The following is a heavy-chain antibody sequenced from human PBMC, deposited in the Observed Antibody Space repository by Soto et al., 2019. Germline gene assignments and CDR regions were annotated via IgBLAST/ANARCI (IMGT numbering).Heavy chain of an antibody. J-gene: IGHJ4*02. CDR1: GGSVSSGRYY. CDR2: VYYTGST. V-gene: IGHV4-61*01. D-gene: IGHD6-19*01. Sequence: PXGTLYLTCTVSGGSVSSGRYYWSWSRQPPGKGLEWIGFVYYTGSTNYKSSLKSRVTISLDTSKNQFSLKLASVTAADTAVYYCARSGAGSGWLGGQGTLVTVSS. CDR3: ARSGAGSGWL.